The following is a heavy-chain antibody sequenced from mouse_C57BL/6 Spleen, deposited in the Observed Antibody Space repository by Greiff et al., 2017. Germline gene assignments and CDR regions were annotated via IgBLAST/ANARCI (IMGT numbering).Heavy chain of an antibody. CDR1: GYTFTDYN. J-gene: IGHJ3*01. D-gene: IGHD1-1*01. Sequence: VPLQQSGPELVKPGASVKIPCKASGYTFTDYNMAWVKQSHGKSLEWIGDINPNNGGTIYNQKFKGKATLTVDKSYSTAYMEHRSLTSEDTAVYYCARGYYGSSYGWFAYWGQGTLVTVSA. CDR3: ARGYYGSSYGWFAY. CDR2: INPNNGGT. V-gene: IGHV1-18*01.